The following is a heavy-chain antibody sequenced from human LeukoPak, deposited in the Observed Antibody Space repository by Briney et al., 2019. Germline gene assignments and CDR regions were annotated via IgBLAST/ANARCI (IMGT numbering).Heavy chain of an antibody. V-gene: IGHV3-64D*06. D-gene: IGHD6-19*01. CDR1: GFTFSTLP. CDR2: SSSNGGST. J-gene: IGHJ4*02. CDR3: VNQISGWVY. Sequence: GWSLTLSCSASGFTFSTLPMHWVRQAPGKGLEYVSGSSSNGGSTYYADYAKGRFIISRDNSKNTLYLQMSSLRPEDRAVYYCVNQISGWVYWGQGTLVTVSS.